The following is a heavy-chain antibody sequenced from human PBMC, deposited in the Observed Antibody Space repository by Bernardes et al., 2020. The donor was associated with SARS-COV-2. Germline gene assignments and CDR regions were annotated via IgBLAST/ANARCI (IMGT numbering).Heavy chain of an antibody. Sequence: TLSLTCTVSGGSISTYFWSWIRQSPGKTLEWIGYVQYSGITNYNPSLKSRVTISLDTSKNQFSLELNSVTAADTAVYYCAGGEYYYESSGYLDAFDIWGQGTMVTVSS. V-gene: IGHV4-59*01. CDR1: GGSISTYF. D-gene: IGHD3-22*01. CDR3: AGGEYYYESSGYLDAFDI. J-gene: IGHJ3*02. CDR2: VQYSGIT.